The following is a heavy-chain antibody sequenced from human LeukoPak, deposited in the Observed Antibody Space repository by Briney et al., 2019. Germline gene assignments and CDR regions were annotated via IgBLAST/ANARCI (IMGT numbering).Heavy chain of an antibody. D-gene: IGHD1-1*01. CDR1: GDSVSSNSAA. Sequence: SQTLSLTCAISGDSVSSNSAAWNWIRQSPSRGLEWLGRTYYRSKWYNDYAASVKSRITIDPDTSKNQFSLQLSSLTPEDTAVYYCARAYRLEGNRAFDYWGQGTLVTVSS. V-gene: IGHV6-1*01. J-gene: IGHJ4*02. CDR3: ARAYRLEGNRAFDY. CDR2: TYYRSKWYN.